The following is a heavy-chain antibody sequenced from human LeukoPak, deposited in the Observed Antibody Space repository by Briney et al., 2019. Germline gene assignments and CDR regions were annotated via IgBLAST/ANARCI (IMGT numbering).Heavy chain of an antibody. CDR2: ISGSSSFI. D-gene: IGHD6-13*01. CDR3: ARSPAEQQLAFDY. Sequence: GGSLRLSCAASGFTFSSHSMNWVRQAPGKGLEWVSSISGSSSFIYYADSVKGRFTISRDNAKNSLYLQMNSLRAEDTAVYYCARSPAEQQLAFDYWGQGTLVTVSS. J-gene: IGHJ4*02. V-gene: IGHV3-21*04. CDR1: GFTFSSHS.